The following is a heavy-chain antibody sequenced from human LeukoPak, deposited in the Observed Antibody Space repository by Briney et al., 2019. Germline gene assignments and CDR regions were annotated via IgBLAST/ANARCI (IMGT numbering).Heavy chain of an antibody. CDR1: GYTFTSYG. D-gene: IGHD2-2*01. CDR2: ISAYNGNT. J-gene: IGHJ4*02. CDR3: ARDAPSLVVPAATDY. V-gene: IGHV1-18*01. Sequence: WASVKVSCKASGYTFTSYGISWVRQAPGQGLEWMGWISAYNGNTNYAQKLQGRVTVTTDTSTSTAYMGLRSLRSDDTAVYYCARDAPSLVVPAATDYWGQGTLVTVSS.